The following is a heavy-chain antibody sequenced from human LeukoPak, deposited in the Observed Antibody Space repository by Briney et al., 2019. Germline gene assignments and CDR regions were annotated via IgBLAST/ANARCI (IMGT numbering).Heavy chain of an antibody. Sequence: SQTLSLTCAISGDSVSGNIATWNWIRQSPSRGLEWLGRTYYRSRWHNVYAESVKSRITINPDSSKNQFSLLLNSVTPEDTAVYYCAKSGSYLEYLQHWGQGTPVTVSS. CDR3: AKSGSYLEYLQH. CDR2: TYYRSRWHN. V-gene: IGHV6-1*01. CDR1: GDSVSGNIAT. D-gene: IGHD1-26*01. J-gene: IGHJ1*01.